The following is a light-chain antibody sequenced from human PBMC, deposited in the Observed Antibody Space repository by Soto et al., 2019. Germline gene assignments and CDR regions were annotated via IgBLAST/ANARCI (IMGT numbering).Light chain of an antibody. Sequence: DIQMTQSPSSLSASVGDRVTITCRASQSISSYLTWYQQKPGKAPKLLIYAAYSLQSGVASRFGGGGCGRDFIITISSLQHEDVATYYCRQSYSTPSRTFCQGTKVDIK. CDR1: QSISSY. V-gene: IGKV1-39*01. CDR3: RQSYSTPSRT. CDR2: AAY. J-gene: IGKJ1*01.